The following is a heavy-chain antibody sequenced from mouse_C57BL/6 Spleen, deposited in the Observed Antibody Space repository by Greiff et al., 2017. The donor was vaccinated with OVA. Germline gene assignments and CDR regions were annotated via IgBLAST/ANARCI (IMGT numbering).Heavy chain of an antibody. CDR3: ARGYGSLDWYFDV. J-gene: IGHJ1*03. CDR2: SSSGSTTN. D-gene: IGHD1-1*01. CDR1: GFPFSDSW. Sequence: EVKLVESGGGLVKPGGSLTLSCAASGFPFSDSWMHWVSQAPETGLEWVADSSSGSTTNSDADTVKGLFTNSRDNAKNTLFRQMTSLRSEDTAMYYCARGYGSLDWYFDVWGTGTTVTVSS. V-gene: IGHV5-17*01.